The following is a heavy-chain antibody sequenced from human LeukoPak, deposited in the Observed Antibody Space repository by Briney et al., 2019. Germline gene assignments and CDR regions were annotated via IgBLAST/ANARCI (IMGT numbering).Heavy chain of an antibody. J-gene: IGHJ4*02. CDR2: IWYDGSNK. CDR3: ARDQGCSSTNCYSLSFHY. D-gene: IGHD2-2*01. Sequence: PGGSLRLSCAASGFTFSTYGMHWVRQAPGKGLEWVALIWYDGSNKYYADSVKGRFTISRDNSKNTLYLQMNSLRAEDTAVYYCARDQGCSSTNCYSLSFHYWGQGTLVTVSS. V-gene: IGHV3-33*01. CDR1: GFTFSTYG.